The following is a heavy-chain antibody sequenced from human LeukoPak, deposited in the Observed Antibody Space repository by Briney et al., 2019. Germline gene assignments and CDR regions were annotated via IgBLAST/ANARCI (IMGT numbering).Heavy chain of an antibody. V-gene: IGHV1-46*01. D-gene: IGHD1-26*01. CDR3: ARDNSVGDNAWWFDP. Sequence: ASVKVSCKASGYTFTSYYMHWVRQAPGQGLEWMGLINPTGGSTGYAQKLQGRVTMTRDMSTSTDYMELSSLRSEDTAIYYCARDNSVGDNAWWFDPWGQGTLVTISS. CDR1: GYTFTSYY. CDR2: INPTGGST. J-gene: IGHJ5*02.